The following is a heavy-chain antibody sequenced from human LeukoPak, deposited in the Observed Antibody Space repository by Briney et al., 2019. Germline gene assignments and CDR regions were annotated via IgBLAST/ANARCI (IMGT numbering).Heavy chain of an antibody. Sequence: GGSLRLSCAASGFTASSNYMSWVRQAPGKGLEWVSVIYSGGSTYYADSVKGRFTISRDNSKNTLYLQMNSLRAEDTAVYYCASRSEIQLWLPYYFDYWGQGTLVTVSS. D-gene: IGHD5-18*01. CDR1: GFTASSNY. CDR3: ASRSEIQLWLPYYFDY. V-gene: IGHV3-66*01. J-gene: IGHJ4*02. CDR2: IYSGGST.